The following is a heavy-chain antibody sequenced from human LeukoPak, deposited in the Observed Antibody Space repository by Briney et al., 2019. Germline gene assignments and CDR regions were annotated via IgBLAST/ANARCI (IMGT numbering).Heavy chain of an antibody. D-gene: IGHD1-26*01. CDR1: GFTFSSYA. Sequence: PGGSLRLSCVVSGFTFSSYAISWGRQAPGQGLEWVSGISGSGDNTYYADPVKGRYTTFRDDSKNTLYLQMNSLRAEDTAVYYCAKRPIVRFDYWGQGTRVTVSS. V-gene: IGHV3-23*01. CDR3: AKRPIVRFDY. CDR2: ISGSGDNT. J-gene: IGHJ4*02.